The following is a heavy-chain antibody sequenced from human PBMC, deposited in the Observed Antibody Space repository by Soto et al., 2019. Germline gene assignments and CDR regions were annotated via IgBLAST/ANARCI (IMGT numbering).Heavy chain of an antibody. CDR2: IWYDGSNK. Sequence: PGGSLRLSCAASGFTFSSYGMHWVRQAPGKGLEWVAVIWYDGSNKYYADSVKGRFTISRDNSKNTLYLQMNSLRAEDTAVYYCAKTHVTYFYDSSGYYYSDYWGQGALVTVSS. CDR1: GFTFSSYG. V-gene: IGHV3-33*06. D-gene: IGHD3-22*01. J-gene: IGHJ4*02. CDR3: AKTHVTYFYDSSGYYYSDY.